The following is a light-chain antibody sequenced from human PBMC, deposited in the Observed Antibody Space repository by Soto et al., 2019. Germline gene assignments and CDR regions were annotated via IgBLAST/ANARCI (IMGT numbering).Light chain of an antibody. Sequence: EIVLTQSPGTLSLFPGEGATLSCRASQSLSSGYLAWYQQKPGQAPRLLIYGVSSRATGIPDRFSGSGSGTDFTLTISRLEPEDFAVYYCQQYSSSLVYIFGQGTKLEIK. V-gene: IGKV3-20*01. CDR3: QQYSSSLVYI. CDR2: GVS. J-gene: IGKJ2*01. CDR1: QSLSSGY.